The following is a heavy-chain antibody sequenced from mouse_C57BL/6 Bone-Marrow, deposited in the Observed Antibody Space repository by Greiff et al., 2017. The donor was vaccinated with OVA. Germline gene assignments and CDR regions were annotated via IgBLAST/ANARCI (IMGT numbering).Heavy chain of an antibody. V-gene: IGHV1-42*01. CDR3: ARGGDY. CDR2: INPSTGGT. Sequence: DVQLQESGPELVKPGASVKISCKASGYSFTGYYMNWVKQSPEKSLEWIGEINPSTGGTTYNQKFKAKATLTVDKSSSTAYMQLKSLTSEDSAVYYCARGGDYWGQGTTLTVSS. CDR1: GYSFTGYY. J-gene: IGHJ2*01.